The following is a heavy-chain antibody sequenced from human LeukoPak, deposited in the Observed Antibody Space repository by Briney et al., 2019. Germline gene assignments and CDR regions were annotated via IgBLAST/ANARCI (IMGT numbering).Heavy chain of an antibody. CDR2: IKQDGSEK. J-gene: IGHJ6*03. V-gene: IGHV3-7*01. Sequence: GGSLRLSCAASGFTFSSYWMGWVRQAPGKGLEWVANIKQDGSEKYYVDSVKGRFTISRDNAKNSLYLQMNSLRAEDTAVYYCERCGYSHGYGWGGGYYYYYMDVWGKGTTVTVSS. CDR1: GFTFSSYW. D-gene: IGHD5-18*01. CDR3: ERCGYSHGYGWGGGYYYYYMDV.